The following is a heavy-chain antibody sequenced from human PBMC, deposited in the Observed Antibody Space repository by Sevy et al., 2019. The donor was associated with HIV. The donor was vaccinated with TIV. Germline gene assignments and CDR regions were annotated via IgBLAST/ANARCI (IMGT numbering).Heavy chain of an antibody. CDR2: IVVGSGNT. Sequence: KVSCKASGFTFTSSAVQWVRQARGQRLEWIGWIVVGSGNTNYAQKFQERVTITRDMSTSTAYMELSSLRSEDTAVYYCAADGAITIFGVVPYYYYYGMDVWGQGTTVTVSS. D-gene: IGHD3-3*01. J-gene: IGHJ6*02. CDR3: AADGAITIFGVVPYYYYYGMDV. CDR1: GFTFTSSA. V-gene: IGHV1-58*01.